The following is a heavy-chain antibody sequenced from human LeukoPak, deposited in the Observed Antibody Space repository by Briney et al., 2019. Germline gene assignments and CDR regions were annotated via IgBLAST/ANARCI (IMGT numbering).Heavy chain of an antibody. CDR2: IKSKTDGGTT. CDR3: TTDLYGDIAMVPGPTGYYYYMDV. D-gene: IGHD5-18*01. CDR1: GFTFSNAW. J-gene: IGHJ6*03. V-gene: IGHV3-15*01. Sequence: PGGSLRLSCAASGFTFSNAWMSWVRQAPGKGLEWVGRIKSKTDGGTTDYAAPVKGRFTISRDDSKNTLYLQMNSLKTEDTAVYYCTTDLYGDIAMVPGPTGYYYYMDVWGKGTTVTVSS.